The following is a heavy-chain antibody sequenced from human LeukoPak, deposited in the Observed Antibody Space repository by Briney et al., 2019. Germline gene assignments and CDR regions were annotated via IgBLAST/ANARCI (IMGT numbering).Heavy chain of an antibody. CDR1: GYTFTDYY. Sequence: ASVKVSCKASGYTFTDYYMHWVRQASGQGLEWMGWISPNSGGTNYAQKFQGRVTMTRDTSISTAYMELSRLRSDDTAVYYCARGSTGWYPPDYWGQGTLVTVSS. CDR2: ISPNSGGT. J-gene: IGHJ4*02. V-gene: IGHV1-2*02. CDR3: ARGSTGWYPPDY. D-gene: IGHD6-19*01.